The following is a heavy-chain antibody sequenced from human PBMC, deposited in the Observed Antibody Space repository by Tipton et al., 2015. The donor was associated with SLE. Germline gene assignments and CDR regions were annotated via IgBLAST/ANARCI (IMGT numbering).Heavy chain of an antibody. V-gene: IGHV3-7*01. CDR2: IKQDGSEI. Sequence: LSLTCTVFGGSISSYYWSWIRQPPGKGLEWVANIKQDGSEIHYVDSVKGRFTISRDNAKNSLYLQMNSLRAEDTAVYYCARDGSGSYYAYWGQGALVTVSA. CDR3: ARDGSGSYYAY. D-gene: IGHD1-26*01. J-gene: IGHJ4*02. CDR1: GGSISSYY.